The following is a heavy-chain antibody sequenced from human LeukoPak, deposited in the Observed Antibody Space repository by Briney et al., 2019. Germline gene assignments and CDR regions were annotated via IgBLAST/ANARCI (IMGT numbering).Heavy chain of an antibody. J-gene: IGHJ4*02. V-gene: IGHV3-21*01. CDR1: GFTFSSYS. CDR2: ISSSSSYI. CDR3: AYLYDSSGYPDY. D-gene: IGHD3-22*01. Sequence: GGSLRLSCAASGFTFSSYSMNWVRQAPGKGLEWVSSISSSSSYIYYADSVKGRFTISRDNAKNSLYLQMNSLRAEDTAVYYCAYLYDSSGYPDYWGQGTLVTVSS.